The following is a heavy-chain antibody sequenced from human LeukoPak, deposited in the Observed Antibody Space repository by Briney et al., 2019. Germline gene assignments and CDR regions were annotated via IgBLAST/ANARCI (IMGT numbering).Heavy chain of an antibody. V-gene: IGHV4-4*07. CDR3: ARGLYDFWSGYYSFDY. J-gene: IGHJ4*02. CDR2: IYTSGST. D-gene: IGHD3-3*01. Sequence: SETLSLTCTVSGGSISSYYWSWIRQPAGKGLEWIGRIYTSGSTNYNPSLKSRVTISVDTSKNQFSLKLSSVTAADTAVYYCARGLYDFWSGYYSFDYWGQGTLVTVSS. CDR1: GGSISSYY.